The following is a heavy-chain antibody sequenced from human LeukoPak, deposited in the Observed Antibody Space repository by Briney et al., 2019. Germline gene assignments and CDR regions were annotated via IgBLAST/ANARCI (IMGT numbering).Heavy chain of an antibody. D-gene: IGHD3-10*01. CDR2: IYSGGST. CDR1: GFTVSSSY. CDR3: ARDLLITSYYYYGMDV. J-gene: IGHJ6*02. V-gene: IGHV3-66*01. Sequence: GGSLRLSCAASGFTVSSSYMSWVRQAPGKGLEWVSVIYSGGSTYYADSVKGRFTISRDNSKNTLYLQMNSLRAEDTAVYYCARDLLITSYYYYGMDVWGQGTTVTVSS.